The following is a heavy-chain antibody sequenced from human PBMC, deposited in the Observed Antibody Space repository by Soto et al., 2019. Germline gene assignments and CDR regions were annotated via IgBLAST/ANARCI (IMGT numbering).Heavy chain of an antibody. Sequence: SVKVSCKASGGTFSSYAISWVRQAPGQGLEWMGGIIPIFGTANYAQKFQGRVTITADESTSIAYMELSSLRSEDTAVYYCARDHTPNCGGDCYSVQWYFDLWGRGTLVTVSS. CDR3: ARDHTPNCGGDCYSVQWYFDL. D-gene: IGHD2-21*02. V-gene: IGHV1-69*13. CDR1: GGTFSSYA. CDR2: IIPIFGTA. J-gene: IGHJ2*01.